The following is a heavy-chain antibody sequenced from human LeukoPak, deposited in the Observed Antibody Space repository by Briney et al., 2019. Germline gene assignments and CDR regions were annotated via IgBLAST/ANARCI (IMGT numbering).Heavy chain of an antibody. V-gene: IGHV4-39*01. Sequence: SETLSLTCTVSGGSISSSSYYWGWIRQPPGKGLEWFGSIYYSGSTYYNPSLKSRVTISVDTSKNQFSLKLSSVTAADTAVYYCARTSRGRVYNYMDVWGKGTTVTVSS. CDR1: GGSISSSSYY. D-gene: IGHD2-8*02. CDR2: IYYSGST. J-gene: IGHJ6*03. CDR3: ARTSRGRVYNYMDV.